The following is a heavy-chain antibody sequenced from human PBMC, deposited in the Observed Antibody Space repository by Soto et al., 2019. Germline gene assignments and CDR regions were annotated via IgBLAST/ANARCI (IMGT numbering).Heavy chain of an antibody. J-gene: IGHJ4*02. CDR2: INHKGNT. CDR1: GGSFIGYY. V-gene: IGHV4-34*01. D-gene: IGHD6-19*01. Sequence: PSETLSLTCAAYGGSFIGYYWNWVRQPPGKGLEWVGEINHKGNTNYNPSLKSRVTISIDTSKYQFSLKLTSVIATDTAVYYCARAAPRDSSGLYFDYWGQGVLVT. CDR3: ARAAPRDSSGLYFDY.